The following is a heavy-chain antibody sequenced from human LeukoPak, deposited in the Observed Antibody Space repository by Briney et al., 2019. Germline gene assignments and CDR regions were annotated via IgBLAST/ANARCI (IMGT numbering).Heavy chain of an antibody. V-gene: IGHV3-30*03. CDR2: TSYDGSEK. J-gene: IGHJ4*02. Sequence: GGSLRLSCATSGFTFRNYGMHWVRQAPGKGLEWVAVTSYDGSEKYYGDSVTGRFTISRDNSKNILYLQMNSLRAEDTAVYYCASRSPPGETGYFDYWGQGTLVTVSS. CDR1: GFTFRNYG. D-gene: IGHD2-21*01. CDR3: ASRSPPGETGYFDY.